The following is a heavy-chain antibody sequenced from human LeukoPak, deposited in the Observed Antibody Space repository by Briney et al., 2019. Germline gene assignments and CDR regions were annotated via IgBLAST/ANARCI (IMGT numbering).Heavy chain of an antibody. CDR2: INHSGST. Sequence: SETLSLTCAVYGGSFSGYYWSWIRQPPGKGLEWIGEINHSGSTNSNPSLKSRVTISVDTSKNQFSLKLSSVTAADTAVYYCARPKLRMVRELNSFDPWGQGTLVTVSS. V-gene: IGHV4-34*01. CDR3: ARPKLRMVRELNSFDP. J-gene: IGHJ5*02. D-gene: IGHD3-10*01. CDR1: GGSFSGYY.